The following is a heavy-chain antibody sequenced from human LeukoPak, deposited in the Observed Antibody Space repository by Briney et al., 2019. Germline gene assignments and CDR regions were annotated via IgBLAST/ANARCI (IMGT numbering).Heavy chain of an antibody. CDR3: AKNSYYDFWSGYYTYYFDY. CDR1: GFTFSSYA. Sequence: GGSLRLSCAASGFTFSSYAMSWVRQAPGKGLEWVSAISGGGGSTYYADSVKGRFTISRDNSKNTLYLQMNSLRAEDTAVYYCAKNSYYDFWSGYYTYYFDYWGQGTLVTVSS. J-gene: IGHJ4*02. CDR2: ISGGGGST. D-gene: IGHD3-3*01. V-gene: IGHV3-23*01.